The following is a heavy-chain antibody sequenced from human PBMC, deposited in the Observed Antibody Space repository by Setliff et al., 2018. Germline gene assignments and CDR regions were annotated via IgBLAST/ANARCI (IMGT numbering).Heavy chain of an antibody. J-gene: IGHJ4*02. D-gene: IGHD3-22*01. V-gene: IGHV1-46*01. Sequence: ASVKVSCKAIGYNFATHYMHWVRQVPGQGPEWMGIINPGGGSASVVEKFQGRVTMTRDTSTDTVYMELRSLKSDDTALYYCARINFYVSSGYYYAPDYWGQGTLVTVSS. CDR2: INPGGGSA. CDR3: ARINFYVSSGYYYAPDY. CDR1: GYNFATHY.